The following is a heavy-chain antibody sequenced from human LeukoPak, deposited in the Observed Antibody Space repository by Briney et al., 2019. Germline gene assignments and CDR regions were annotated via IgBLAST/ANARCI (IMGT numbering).Heavy chain of an antibody. CDR2: INPSGGRT. J-gene: IGHJ6*03. CDR1: GYTFTSYY. V-gene: IGHV1-46*01. Sequence: ASVKLSCKASGYTFTSYYMRWVRQAPGQGLEWVGIINPSGGRTSYAQKLQGRVTMTRATSTSTVYIELSSLRSEDTAVYYCERGFVHDYMDVWGKGTTVTISS. D-gene: IGHD2-21*01. CDR3: ERGFVHDYMDV.